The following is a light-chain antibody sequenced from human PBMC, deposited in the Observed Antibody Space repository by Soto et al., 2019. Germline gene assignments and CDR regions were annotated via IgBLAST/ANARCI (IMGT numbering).Light chain of an antibody. CDR3: SSYTSSSTLYV. CDR2: EVS. J-gene: IGLJ1*01. V-gene: IGLV2-14*01. CDR1: SSDVGGYNY. Sequence: QSALTQPASVSGSPGQSITISCTGTSSDVGGYNYVSWYRQHPGKAPKLMIYEVSNRPLGFSNRFSGSKSGNTASLTISGLQAEDEADHYCSSYTSSSTLYVFGTGTKVTVL.